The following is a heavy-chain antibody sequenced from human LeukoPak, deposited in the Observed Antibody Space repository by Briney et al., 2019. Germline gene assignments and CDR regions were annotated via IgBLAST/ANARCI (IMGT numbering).Heavy chain of an antibody. CDR3: ARENYCANGVCWAFDP. J-gene: IGHJ5*02. V-gene: IGHV4-39*07. D-gene: IGHD2-8*01. CDR2: IYYTGSS. CDR1: GGSISSSDYY. Sequence: SETLSLTGTVSGGSISSSDYYWGWIRQPPGKGLEWIGNIYYTGSSSYNSSLKSRVTISVDTSKNQFSLQLSSVTAADTAAYYCARENYCANGVCWAFDPWGQGTLVTVSS.